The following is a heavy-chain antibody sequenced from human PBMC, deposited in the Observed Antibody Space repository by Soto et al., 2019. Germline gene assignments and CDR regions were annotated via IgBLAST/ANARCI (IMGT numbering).Heavy chain of an antibody. Sequence: ASVKVSCKASGYTFTGYYMHWVRQAPGQGXEWMGWINPNSGGTNYAQKFQGWVTMTRDTSISTAYMELSRLRSDDTAVYYCARDVSLRGYDILTGYYNYYYYYGMDVWGQGTTVTVSS. D-gene: IGHD3-9*01. CDR3: ARDVSLRGYDILTGYYNYYYYYGMDV. CDR2: INPNSGGT. V-gene: IGHV1-2*04. CDR1: GYTFTGYY. J-gene: IGHJ6*02.